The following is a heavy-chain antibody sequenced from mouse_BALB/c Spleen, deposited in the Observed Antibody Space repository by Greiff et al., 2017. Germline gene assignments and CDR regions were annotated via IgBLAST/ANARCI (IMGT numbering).Heavy chain of an antibody. D-gene: IGHD1-2*01. CDR3: ARQSPHYYDSAY. CDR1: GFTFSSYT. V-gene: IGHV5-12-2*01. CDR2: ISNGGGST. Sequence: EVQLVESGGGLVQPGGSLKLSCAASGFTFSSYTMSWVRQTPEKRLEWVAYISNGGGSTYYPDTVKGRFTISRDNAKNTLYLQMSSLKSEDTAMYYCARQSPHYYDSAYWGQGTLVTVSA. J-gene: IGHJ3*01.